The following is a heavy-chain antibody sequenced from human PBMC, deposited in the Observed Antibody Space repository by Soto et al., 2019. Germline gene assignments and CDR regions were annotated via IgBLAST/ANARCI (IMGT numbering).Heavy chain of an antibody. CDR3: ARCVLAAGDY. V-gene: IGHV3-33*01. Sequence: QVQLVESGAGVVQPGSSVRLSCEASGFTFSNYGMHWVRQAPGKGLEWVAVIWSDGSNTYYADSVQARFTISRDNSKNTLYRQMNSVRAADNSLSYCARCVLAAGDYWGQGTLVTVSS. D-gene: IGHD6-13*01. CDR1: GFTFSNYG. CDR2: IWSDGSNT. J-gene: IGHJ4*02.